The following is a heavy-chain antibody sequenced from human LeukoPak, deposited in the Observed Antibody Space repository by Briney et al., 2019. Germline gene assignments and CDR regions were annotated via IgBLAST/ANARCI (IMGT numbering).Heavy chain of an antibody. Sequence: GGSLRLSCAASGFTFSTYCMSWVRQAPGKGLEWVANINQDGSEKYYVDSVKGRFTISRDNAKSSLYLQMNSLRAEDTAVYYCASPTGSHRGGYWGQGTLVTVSS. CDR2: INQDGSEK. CDR3: ASPTGSHRGGY. V-gene: IGHV3-7*01. J-gene: IGHJ4*02. D-gene: IGHD3-16*02. CDR1: GFTFSTYC.